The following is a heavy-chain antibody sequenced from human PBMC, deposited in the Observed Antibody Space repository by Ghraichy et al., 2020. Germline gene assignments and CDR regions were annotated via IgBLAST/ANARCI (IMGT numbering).Heavy chain of an antibody. V-gene: IGHV4-34*01. Sequence: SETLSLTCAVYGGSFSGYYWSWIRQPPGKGLEWIGEIHHSESTNYNPSLKSRVTISVDTSKNQFSLKLSSVTAADTALYYCARSQIGDYSLDYWGQGTLVTVSS. CDR1: GGSFSGYY. CDR2: IHHSEST. CDR3: ARSQIGDYSLDY. D-gene: IGHD4-17*01. J-gene: IGHJ4*02.